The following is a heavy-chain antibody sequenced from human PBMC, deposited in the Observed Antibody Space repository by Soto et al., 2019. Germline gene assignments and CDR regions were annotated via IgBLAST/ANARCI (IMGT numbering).Heavy chain of an antibody. CDR2: INWDGVNT. CDR1: GFTFDDYT. J-gene: IGHJ4*02. V-gene: IGHV3-43*01. CDR3: VSDGRPGHFDY. Sequence: GGSLRLSCAASGFTFDDYTMHWVRQAPGKSLEWVSLINWDGVNTYYADSVKGRFTISRDNSKSSLYLQMNSLRPEDTDFYYCVSDGRPGHFDYWGQGTLVTVSS. D-gene: IGHD1-26*01.